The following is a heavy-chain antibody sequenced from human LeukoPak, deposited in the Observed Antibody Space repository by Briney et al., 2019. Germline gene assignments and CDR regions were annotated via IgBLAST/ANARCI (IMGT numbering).Heavy chain of an antibody. CDR1: GFTFSSYG. J-gene: IGHJ4*02. D-gene: IGHD6-19*01. CDR2: ISYDGSNK. Sequence: GRSLRLSCAASGFTFSSYGMHWVRQAPGKGLEWVAVISYDGSNKYYADSVKGRFIISRDNSKNTLYLQMNSLRAEDTAVYYCAKDFRAADVAGTAGGFDYWGQGTLVTVSS. V-gene: IGHV3-30*18. CDR3: AKDFRAADVAGTAGGFDY.